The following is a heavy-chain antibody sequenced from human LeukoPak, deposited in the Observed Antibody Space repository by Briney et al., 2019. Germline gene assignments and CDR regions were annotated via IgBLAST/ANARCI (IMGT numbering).Heavy chain of an antibody. CDR3: AKDKASTVTHSRYFDL. V-gene: IGHV3-9*03. J-gene: IGHJ2*01. CDR2: ISWNSGSI. Sequence: PGRSLRLSCAASGFTFDDYAMHWVRQAPGEGLEWVSGISWNSGSIGYADSVRGRFTISRDNAKNSLYLQMNSLRPEDMALYYCAKDKASTVTHSRYFDLWGRGTLVTVSS. D-gene: IGHD4-17*01. CDR1: GFTFDDYA.